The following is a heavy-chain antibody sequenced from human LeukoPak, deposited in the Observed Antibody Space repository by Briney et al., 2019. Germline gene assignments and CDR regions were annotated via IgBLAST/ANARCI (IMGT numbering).Heavy chain of an antibody. Sequence: PGGSLRLSCAASGFTVSSNYMSWVRQAPGKGLEWVSVIYSGGSTYYADSVKGRSTISRDNSKNTLYLQMNSLRAEDTAVYYCARDYYGSGSYYNFAWFDPWGQGTLVTVSS. V-gene: IGHV3-66*01. CDR1: GFTVSSNY. CDR2: IYSGGST. D-gene: IGHD3-10*01. CDR3: ARDYYGSGSYYNFAWFDP. J-gene: IGHJ5*02.